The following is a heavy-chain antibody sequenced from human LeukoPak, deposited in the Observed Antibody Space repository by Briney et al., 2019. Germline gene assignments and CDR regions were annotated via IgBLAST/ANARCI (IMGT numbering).Heavy chain of an antibody. CDR1: GYTFTSYY. CDR2: INPSGGNT. Sequence: ASVKVSCKASGYTFTSYYMHWVRQAPGQGLEWMGIINPSGGNTSYAQKFQGRVTMTREISKSTVYMEMSTLRSEDTAVYYCARDSRNWFDPWGQGTLVTVSS. J-gene: IGHJ5*02. V-gene: IGHV1-46*01. CDR3: ARDSRNWFDP.